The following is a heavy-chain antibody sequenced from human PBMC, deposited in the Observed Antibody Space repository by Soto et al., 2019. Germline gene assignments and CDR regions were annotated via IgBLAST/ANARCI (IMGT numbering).Heavy chain of an antibody. J-gene: IGHJ4*02. CDR1: GGAFISYT. Sequence: QVQLVQSGAEVKPPGSSVKVSCKASGGAFISYTINWVRQAPGRRLEWMGRIIPILNVTNYAQTFQGRVTITADKSPSTAYMELSSLRSEYTAVYFCAKGAGYFDYWGQGTLVTVSS. V-gene: IGHV1-69*02. CDR2: IIPILNVT. CDR3: AKGAGYFDY.